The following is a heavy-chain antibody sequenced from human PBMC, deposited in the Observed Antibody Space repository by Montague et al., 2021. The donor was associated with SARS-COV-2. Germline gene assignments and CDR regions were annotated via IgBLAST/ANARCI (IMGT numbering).Heavy chain of an antibody. D-gene: IGHD6-13*01. V-gene: IGHV2-70*11. Sequence: PALVKPTQTLTLTCTFSGFSLSTSGMCVSWIRQPPGKALEWLARIDWDDDKYYSTSLKTRFTISKDTSKNQVVLTMTNMDPVDTAAYYCARILVAAAGSPFDPWGQGTLVTVSS. CDR1: GFSLSTSGMC. J-gene: IGHJ5*02. CDR2: IDWDDDK. CDR3: ARILVAAAGSPFDP.